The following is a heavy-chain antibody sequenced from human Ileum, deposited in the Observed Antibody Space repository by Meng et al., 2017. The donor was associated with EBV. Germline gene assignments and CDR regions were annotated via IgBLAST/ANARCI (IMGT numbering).Heavy chain of an antibody. J-gene: IGHJ4*02. CDR3: ARTGVGLAFDY. CDR2: IYHSGST. Sequence: QVQLLEPGPGLVKSSGTLSLTCGVSGDSMTNNNWWTWVRQPPGKGLEWIGEIYHSGSTNYNPSLQSRATISVDMSKKQFSLKLRSVTAADTAVYYCARTGVGLAFDYWGLGTLVTVSS. CDR1: GDSMTNNNW. D-gene: IGHD2-8*01. V-gene: IGHV4-4*02.